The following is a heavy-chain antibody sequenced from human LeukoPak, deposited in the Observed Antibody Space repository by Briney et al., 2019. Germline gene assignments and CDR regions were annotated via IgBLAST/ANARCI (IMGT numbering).Heavy chain of an antibody. J-gene: IGHJ3*01. CDR3: AKCAESYGNDAFDL. V-gene: IGHV3-23*01. Sequence: PGGSLRLSCAASEFTFSSFAMSWVRQAPGKGLEWVSYIRGGGAGTLYADSVKGRFTVSRDNSKSTLYLQMNSLSVEDTAVYYCAKCAESYGNDAFDLWGPGTTVTVSS. CDR1: EFTFSSFA. CDR2: IRGGGAGT. D-gene: IGHD3-16*01.